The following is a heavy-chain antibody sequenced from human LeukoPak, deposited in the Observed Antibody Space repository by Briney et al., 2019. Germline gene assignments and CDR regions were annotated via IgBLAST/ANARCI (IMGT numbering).Heavy chain of an antibody. CDR2: INWNGGST. V-gene: IGHV3-20*04. J-gene: IGHJ3*02. CDR3: ARHREEMATTRVAFDI. Sequence: GGSLRLSCAASGFTFDDYGMSWVRQAPGKGLEWVSGINWNGGSTGYADSVKGRFTISRDNAKNSLYLQMNSLRAEDTALYYCARHREEMATTRVAFDIWGQGTMVTVSS. D-gene: IGHD5-24*01. CDR1: GFTFDDYG.